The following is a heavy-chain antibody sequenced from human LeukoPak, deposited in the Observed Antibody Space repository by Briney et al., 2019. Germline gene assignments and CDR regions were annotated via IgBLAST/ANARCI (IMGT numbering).Heavy chain of an antibody. J-gene: IGHJ4*02. Sequence: GGSLRLSCAASGFTFSSYDMHWVRQATGKGLEWVSAIGTAGDTYYPGSVKGRFTISRENAKNSLYLQMNSLRAGDTAVYRCARATPIGATGAHFDYWGQGTLATVSS. D-gene: IGHD7-27*01. CDR3: ARATPIGATGAHFDY. CDR2: IGTAGDT. V-gene: IGHV3-13*01. CDR1: GFTFSSYD.